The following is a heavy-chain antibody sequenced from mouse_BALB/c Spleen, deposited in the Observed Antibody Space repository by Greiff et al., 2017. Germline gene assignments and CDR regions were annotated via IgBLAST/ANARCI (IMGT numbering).Heavy chain of an antibody. J-gene: IGHJ3*01. CDR2: IRLKSNNYAT. V-gene: IGHV6-6*02. CDR1: GFTFSNYW. CDR3: TGGYDTWFAY. D-gene: IGHD2-2*01. Sequence: EVKLVESGGGLVQPGGSMKLSCVASGFTFSNYWMNWVRQSPEKGLEWVAEIRLKSNNYATHYAESVKGRFTISRDDSKSSVYLQMNNLRAEDTGIYYCTGGYDTWFAYWGQGTLVTVSA.